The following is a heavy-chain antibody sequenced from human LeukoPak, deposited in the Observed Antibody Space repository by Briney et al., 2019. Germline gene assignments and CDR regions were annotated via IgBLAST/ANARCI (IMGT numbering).Heavy chain of an antibody. Sequence: SVKVSCKASGGTFSSYAISWVRQAPGQGLEWMGGIIPIFGTANYAQKFQGRVTMTRDTSISTAYMELSRLRSDDTAVYYCARGHPVVVITTNIDYWGQGTLVTVSS. D-gene: IGHD3-22*01. CDR2: IIPIFGTA. V-gene: IGHV1-69*05. J-gene: IGHJ4*02. CDR1: GGTFSSYA. CDR3: ARGHPVVVITTNIDY.